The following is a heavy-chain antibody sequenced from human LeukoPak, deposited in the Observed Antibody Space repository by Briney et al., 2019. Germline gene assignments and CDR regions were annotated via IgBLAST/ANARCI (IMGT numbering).Heavy chain of an antibody. CDR3: ARGIAPAGAFDI. D-gene: IGHD6-25*01. CDR2: IHYSGST. CDR1: GGSISSYY. V-gene: IGHV4-59*12. J-gene: IGHJ3*02. Sequence: SETLSLTCTVSGGSISSYYWSWLRQPPGKGLEWIGYIHYSGSTNYNPSLKSRVTISVDTSKNQFSLKLSSVTAADTAVYYCARGIAPAGAFDIWGQGTMVTVSS.